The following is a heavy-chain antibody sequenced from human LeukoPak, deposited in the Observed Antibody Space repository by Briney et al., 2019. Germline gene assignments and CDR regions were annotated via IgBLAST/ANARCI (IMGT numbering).Heavy chain of an antibody. Sequence: PSETLSLTCVVSGYSISSGYYWGCIRQPPGKGLEWIGSIYHSGRTYYNPSLKSRVTISIDTSKNQLSLKLNSVTAADTAVYYCAGEHSGGYRFDYWGQGTLVTVSS. V-gene: IGHV4-38-2*02. D-gene: IGHD3-22*01. CDR3: AGEHSGGYRFDY. CDR1: GYSISSGYY. CDR2: IYHSGRT. J-gene: IGHJ4*02.